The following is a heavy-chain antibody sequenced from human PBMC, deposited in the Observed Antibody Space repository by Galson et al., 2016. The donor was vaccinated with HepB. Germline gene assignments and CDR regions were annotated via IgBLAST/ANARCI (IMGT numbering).Heavy chain of an antibody. D-gene: IGHD2-8*02. J-gene: IGHJ4*02. CDR3: ARTDFESTGQYFDY. Sequence: SLRLSCAASGFTFSRYAIHWVRQAPGKGLEWVAVVSSDGNDKYYADSVRGRFTISRDNSRDTLYLQRNSLRAEDTAVYYCARTDFESTGQYFDYWGQGTPVTVSS. CDR2: VSSDGNDK. V-gene: IGHV3-30*04. CDR1: GFTFSRYA.